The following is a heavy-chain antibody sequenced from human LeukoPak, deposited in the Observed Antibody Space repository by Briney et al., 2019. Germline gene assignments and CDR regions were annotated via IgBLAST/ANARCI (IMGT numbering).Heavy chain of an antibody. J-gene: IGHJ3*02. D-gene: IGHD5-18*01. Sequence: ASVKVSCKASGGTFSSYDISWVRQAPGQGLEWMGGIMPMFGKTNYAQKFQGRVTITADESTSTAYMELSSLRSEDTAVYYCARRGGYSYGNAFDIWGQGTMVTVSS. CDR3: ARRGGYSYGNAFDI. V-gene: IGHV1-69*13. CDR1: GGTFSSYD. CDR2: IMPMFGKT.